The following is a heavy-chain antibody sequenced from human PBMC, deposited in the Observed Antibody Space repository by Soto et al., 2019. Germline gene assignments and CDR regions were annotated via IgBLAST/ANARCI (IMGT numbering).Heavy chain of an antibody. CDR3: ATNVDRGRASDY. CDR1: GFTFSTYA. D-gene: IGHD5-12*01. CDR2: ITGSGGST. V-gene: IGHV3-23*01. J-gene: IGHJ4*02. Sequence: GSLRLSCAASGFTFSTYAMSWVRQAPGKGLEWVSTITGSGGSTYYADSVKGRFTISRDNSKNTLSLQMNSLRAEDTAVYYCATNVDRGRASDYWGQGTLVTSP.